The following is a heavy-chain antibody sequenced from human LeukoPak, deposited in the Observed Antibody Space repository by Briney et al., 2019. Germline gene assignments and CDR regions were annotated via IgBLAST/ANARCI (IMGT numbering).Heavy chain of an antibody. CDR1: GYSFSSYW. D-gene: IGHD3-10*01. J-gene: IGHJ4*02. CDR2: IYPGDSDT. Sequence: GESLKISCKGSGYSFSSYWIGWVRQMPGKGLDWIGIIYPGDSDTRYSPSFQGQVTISADKSISTAYLQWSSLQASDTAMYYCARQGFYGSGNRPFDYWGQGTLVTVSS. V-gene: IGHV5-51*01. CDR3: ARQGFYGSGNRPFDY.